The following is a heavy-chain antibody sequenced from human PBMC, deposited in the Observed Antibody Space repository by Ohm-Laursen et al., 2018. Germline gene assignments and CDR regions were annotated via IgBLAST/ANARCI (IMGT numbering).Heavy chain of an antibody. D-gene: IGHD6-19*01. CDR1: GFTFSSYG. J-gene: IGHJ2*01. CDR2: ISGSGGST. Sequence: SLRLSRSASGFTFSSYGMSWVRQAPGKGLEWVSAISGSGGSTYYTDSVKGRFTISRDNSKNTLYLRVSSLRAEDTAVYYCAKIPGSGIYWYFDLWGRGTLVTVSS. V-gene: IGHV3-23*01. CDR3: AKIPGSGIYWYFDL.